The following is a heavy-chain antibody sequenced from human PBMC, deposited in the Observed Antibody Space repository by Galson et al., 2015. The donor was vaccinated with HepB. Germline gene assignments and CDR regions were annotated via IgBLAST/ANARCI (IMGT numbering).Heavy chain of an antibody. D-gene: IGHD4-11*01. J-gene: IGHJ4*02. V-gene: IGHV4-59*01. Sequence: SETLSLTCTVSGGSISTYYWNWIRQPPGKGLEWIGDIYYSGSTSYNPSLKSRVTISEDTSKDQFSLRLTSVTAADTAIYYCAREDWDYSRGIDQWGQGTLVTVSS. CDR2: IYYSGST. CDR1: GGSISTYY. CDR3: AREDWDYSRGIDQ.